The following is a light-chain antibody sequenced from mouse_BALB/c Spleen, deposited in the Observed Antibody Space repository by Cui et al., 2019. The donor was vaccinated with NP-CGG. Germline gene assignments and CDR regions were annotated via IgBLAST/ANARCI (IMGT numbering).Light chain of an antibody. Sequence: QAVLTQESALTTLPGETVTLTCRSSTGAVTTSNYANWVQEKPDHLFTGLIGGTNNRAPGVPARFSGSLIGDKAALIITGAQTEDEAIYFCALWYSNHWVFGGGTKLTVL. J-gene: IGLJ1*01. CDR1: TGAVTTSNY. CDR2: GTN. V-gene: IGLV1*01. CDR3: ALWYSNHWV.